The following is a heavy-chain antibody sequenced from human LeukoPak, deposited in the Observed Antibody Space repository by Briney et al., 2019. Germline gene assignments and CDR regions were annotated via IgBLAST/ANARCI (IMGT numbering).Heavy chain of an antibody. CDR1: GYSISSGYY. CDR2: IYHSGST. J-gene: IGHJ4*02. Sequence: SETLSLTCADSGYSISSGYYWGWIRQPPGKGLEWIGSIYHSGSTYYNPSLKSRVTISVDTSKNQFSLKLSSVTAADTAVYYYARDGGYSGSYYLDYWGQGTLVTVSS. CDR3: ARDGGYSGSYYLDY. V-gene: IGHV4-38-2*02. D-gene: IGHD1-26*01.